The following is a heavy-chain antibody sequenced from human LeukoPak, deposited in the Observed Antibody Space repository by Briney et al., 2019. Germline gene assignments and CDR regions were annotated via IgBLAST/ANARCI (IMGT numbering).Heavy chain of an antibody. D-gene: IGHD3-10*01. V-gene: IGHV3-48*04. CDR2: ISSSSSTI. CDR3: ARDLRSYYGSGSYEFDY. J-gene: IGHJ4*02. CDR1: GFTFSSYS. Sequence: GGSLTLSCAASGFTFSSYSMKWVREAPQKGLERVSYISSSSSTIYYADSVKGRFTISRENAKNSLYLQMNSLRAEDTAVYYCARDLRSYYGSGSYEFDYWGQRTLVTVSS.